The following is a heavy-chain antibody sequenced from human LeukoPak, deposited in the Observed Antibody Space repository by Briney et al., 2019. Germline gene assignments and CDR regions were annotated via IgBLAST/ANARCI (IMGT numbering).Heavy chain of an antibody. Sequence: ASVKVSCKASGYTFTSYGISWVRQAPGQGLEWMGWISTSNADTDYAQKFQGRVTMTAETSTSTAYMEVRNLRSDDTVTYYCARDPGQYYDILTGYYTPYYFDYWGQGTLVTVSS. CDR3: ARDPGQYYDILTGYYTPYYFDY. V-gene: IGHV1-18*01. D-gene: IGHD3-9*01. CDR1: GYTFTSYG. J-gene: IGHJ4*02. CDR2: ISTSNADT.